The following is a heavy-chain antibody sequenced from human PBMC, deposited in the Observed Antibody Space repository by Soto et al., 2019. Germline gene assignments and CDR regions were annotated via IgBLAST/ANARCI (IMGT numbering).Heavy chain of an antibody. D-gene: IGHD3-16*01. Sequence: QVQLVQSGAEVKKPGASVKVSCKASGYTFTSYGITWVRQAPGQGLEWLGWINGYNGNTNYAQKLQGRVTMTTDTSTSTAYMGRRSLSSDDTAGYYCARRGDAPYYDYGMDVGGQGTTVTVPS. CDR2: INGYNGNT. J-gene: IGHJ6*02. CDR3: ARRGDAPYYDYGMDV. V-gene: IGHV1-18*01. CDR1: GYTFTSYG.